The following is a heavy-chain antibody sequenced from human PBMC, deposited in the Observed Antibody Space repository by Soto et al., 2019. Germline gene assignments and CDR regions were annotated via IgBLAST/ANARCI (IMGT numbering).Heavy chain of an antibody. CDR3: AREDIVATRGSDY. CDR2: ISAYNGNT. D-gene: IGHD5-12*01. CDR1: GYTFNTYG. J-gene: IGHJ4*02. V-gene: IGHV1-18*04. Sequence: GASVKVSCKASGYTFNTYGISWVRQAPGQGLEWMGWISAYNGNTNSAQNFQGRVTTTTDTSTDTGYMELRSLRSDDTAVYYCAREDIVATRGSDYWGQGTLVTVSS.